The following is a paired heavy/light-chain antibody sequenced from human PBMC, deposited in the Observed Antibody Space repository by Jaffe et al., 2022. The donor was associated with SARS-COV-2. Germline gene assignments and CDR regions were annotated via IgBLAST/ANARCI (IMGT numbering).Heavy chain of an antibody. CDR2: ISGSGGST. D-gene: IGHD2-15*01. Sequence: EVHLLESGGGLVQPGGSLRLSCAASGFTFTDYAMTWVRQAPGKGLQWVSSISGSGGSTYSADSVKGRFTISRDSSKKTLYLQMNSLRADDTAIYYCAKSGGPATQKGKYYFDYWGQGTLVTVSS. J-gene: IGHJ4*02. CDR1: GFTFTDYA. V-gene: IGHV3-23*01. CDR3: AKSGGPATQKGKYYFDY.
Light chain of an antibody. CDR2: GAS. CDR3: QQYGSSAGT. J-gene: IGKJ1*01. V-gene: IGKV3-20*01. Sequence: EIVLTQSPGTLSLSPGERGTLFCRASQSVSSNYLAWYQQKPGQAPRLLIYGASTRATGIPDRFSGSGSGTDFTLTISRLEPEDFAVYYCQQYGSSAGTFGQGTKVEF. CDR1: QSVSSNY.